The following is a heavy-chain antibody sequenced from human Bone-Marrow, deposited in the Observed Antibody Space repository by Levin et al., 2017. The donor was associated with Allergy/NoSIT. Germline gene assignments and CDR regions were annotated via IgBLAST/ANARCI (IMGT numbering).Heavy chain of an antibody. Sequence: SETLSLTCAVSGGSISSSNWWSWVRQPPGKGLEWIGEIYHSGSTNYNPSLKSRVTISVDKSKNQFSLKLSSVTAADTAVYYCARGTRDIVVVVAAMGAFDIWGQGTMVTVSS. D-gene: IGHD2-15*01. CDR1: GGSISSSNW. V-gene: IGHV4-4*02. CDR3: ARGTRDIVVVVAAMGAFDI. J-gene: IGHJ3*02. CDR2: IYHSGST.